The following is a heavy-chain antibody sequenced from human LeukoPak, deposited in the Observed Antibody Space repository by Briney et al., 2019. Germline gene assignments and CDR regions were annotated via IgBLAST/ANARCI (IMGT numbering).Heavy chain of an antibody. Sequence: GGSLRLSCAASGFTFSNYAMSWVRQAPGKGLEWVSIISGGGDDTYYADSVRGRFTISRDNSKNTLYLQMNSLKTEDTAMYYCTTDDPVNRSWGQGTLVTVSS. J-gene: IGHJ4*02. D-gene: IGHD2/OR15-2a*01. CDR1: GFTFSNYA. CDR3: TTDDPVNRS. V-gene: IGHV3-23*01. CDR2: ISGGGDDT.